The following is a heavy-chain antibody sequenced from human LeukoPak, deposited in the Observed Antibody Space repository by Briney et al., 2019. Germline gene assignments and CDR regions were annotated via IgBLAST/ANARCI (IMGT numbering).Heavy chain of an antibody. Sequence: GASVNVSCKASSYTFTTYGINWVRQAPGQGLEWMGWISTYDGNTNYAQKLRGRVSMIRDTSTSTAYLELRDLRSDDTAMYYCARDQPRRGPGGHDYWGQGTLVTVSS. CDR1: SYTFTTYG. V-gene: IGHV1-18*01. CDR3: ARDQPRRGPGGHDY. D-gene: IGHD3-16*01. CDR2: ISTYDGNT. J-gene: IGHJ4*02.